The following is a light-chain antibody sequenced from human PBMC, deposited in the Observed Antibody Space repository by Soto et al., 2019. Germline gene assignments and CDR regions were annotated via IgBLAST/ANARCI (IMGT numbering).Light chain of an antibody. CDR3: SSYTSSSTLVV. CDR1: KNDIGSYRF. CDR2: EGS. V-gene: IGLV2-14*02. Sequence: QSVLTQPASVSGSPGESITISCIGTKNDIGSYRFVSWYQQHPGEAPKLMISEGSKRPSGTSNRFSGSKSGNTASLTISGLQAEDEADYYCSSYTSSSTLVVFGGGTKLTVL. J-gene: IGLJ2*01.